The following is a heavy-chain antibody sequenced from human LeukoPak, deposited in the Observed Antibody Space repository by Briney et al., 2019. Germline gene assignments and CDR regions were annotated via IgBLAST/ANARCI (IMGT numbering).Heavy chain of an antibody. CDR1: GYTLTELS. V-gene: IGHV1-24*01. D-gene: IGHD2-8*01. CDR2: FYPEDGET. J-gene: IGHJ5*02. CDR3: ATAGRYCTNGVCPNWFDP. Sequence: ASVKVSCKVSGYTLTELSMHWVRQAPGKGLEWMGGFYPEDGETIYAQKFQGRVTMTEDTSTDTAYMELSSLRSEDTAVYYCATAGRYCTNGVCPNWFDPWGQGTLVTVSS.